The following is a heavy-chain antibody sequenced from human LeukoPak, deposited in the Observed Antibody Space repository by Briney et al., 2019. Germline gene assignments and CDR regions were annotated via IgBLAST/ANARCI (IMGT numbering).Heavy chain of an antibody. D-gene: IGHD6-13*01. V-gene: IGHV4-39*01. CDR3: ARHSIGSSWLGSYYYYYMDV. Sequence: PSETLSLTCTVSGGSISISSYYWGWIRQPPGKGLEWIGSIYYSGSTYYNPSLKSRVTISVDTSKNQFSLKLSSVTAADTAVYYCARHSIGSSWLGSYYYYYMDVWGKGTTVTVSS. CDR1: GGSISISSYY. CDR2: IYYSGST. J-gene: IGHJ6*03.